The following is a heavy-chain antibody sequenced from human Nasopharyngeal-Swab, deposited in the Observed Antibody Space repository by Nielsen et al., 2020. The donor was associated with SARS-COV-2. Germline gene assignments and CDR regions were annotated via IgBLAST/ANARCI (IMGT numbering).Heavy chain of an antibody. CDR3: ARDSSGSALYYYYGMDV. CDR1: GFTFSAYD. D-gene: IGHD6-19*01. V-gene: IGHV3-48*03. Sequence: GGSLRLSCAASGFTFSAYDMNWVRQAPGKGLEWVSYISSTGSTINYADSVKGRVTISRDNAKNSLYLQMNSLRAEDTAVYYCARDSSGSALYYYYGMDVWGQGTTVTVSS. J-gene: IGHJ6*02. CDR2: ISSTGSTI.